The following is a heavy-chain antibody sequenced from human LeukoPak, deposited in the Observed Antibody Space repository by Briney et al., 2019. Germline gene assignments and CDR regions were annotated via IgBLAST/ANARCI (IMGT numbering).Heavy chain of an antibody. D-gene: IGHD1-7*01. V-gene: IGHV4-34*01. CDR2: INHSGST. Sequence: PSETLSLTCAVYGGSFSGYYWSWIRQPPGKGLDWIGEINHSGSTNYNPSLKSRVTISVDTSKNQFSLKLSSVTAADTAVYYCARRRLGGNSNSKEGAWFDPWGQGTLVTVSS. CDR1: GGSFSGYY. J-gene: IGHJ5*02. CDR3: ARRRLGGNSNSKEGAWFDP.